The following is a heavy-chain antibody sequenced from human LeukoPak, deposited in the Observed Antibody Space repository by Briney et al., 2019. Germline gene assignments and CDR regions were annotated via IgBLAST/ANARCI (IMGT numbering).Heavy chain of an antibody. J-gene: IGHJ4*02. V-gene: IGHV3-21*01. CDR1: GSTFSTYS. CDR3: ARGDPHGAYFDY. D-gene: IGHD5-24*01. CDR2: ISSSSTYI. Sequence: KTGGSLRLSCAASGSTFSTYSMNWVRQAPGKGLEWVSVISSSSTYIYYSDSVRGRFTISRDNAKNSLYLQMNSLRAEDTAVYYCARGDPHGAYFDYWGQGALVTVSS.